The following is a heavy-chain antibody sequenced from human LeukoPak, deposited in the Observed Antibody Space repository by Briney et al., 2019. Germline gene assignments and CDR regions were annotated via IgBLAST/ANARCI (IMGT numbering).Heavy chain of an antibody. J-gene: IGHJ4*02. Sequence: SETLSLTCTVSGGSVSSSSYYWSWIRQPAGKGLEWIGRPYTSGSTKYNPSLKSRVPISVDTSKNQFSLKLSSVTAADTAVYYCARVDTRYYYDSSGYKLLDYWGQGTLVTVSS. D-gene: IGHD3-22*01. V-gene: IGHV4-61*02. CDR3: ARVDTRYYYDSSGYKLLDY. CDR1: GGSVSSSSYY. CDR2: PYTSGST.